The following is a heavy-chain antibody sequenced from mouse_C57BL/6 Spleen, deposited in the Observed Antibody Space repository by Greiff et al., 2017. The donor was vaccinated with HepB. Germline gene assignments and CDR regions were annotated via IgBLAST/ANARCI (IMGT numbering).Heavy chain of an antibody. CDR1: GYTFTDYY. CDR2: INPNNGGT. CDR3: ARVGYAMDY. J-gene: IGHJ4*01. Sequence: EVQLQQSGPELVKPGASVKISCKASGYTFTDYYMNWVKQSHGKSLEWIGDINPNNGGTSYNQKFKGKATLTVDKSSSTAYMELRSLTSEDSAVYYCARVGYAMDYWGQRTSVTVSS. V-gene: IGHV1-26*01.